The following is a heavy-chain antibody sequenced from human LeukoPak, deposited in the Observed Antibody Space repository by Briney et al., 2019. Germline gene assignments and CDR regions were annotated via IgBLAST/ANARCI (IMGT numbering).Heavy chain of an antibody. CDR2: ISGSGGST. J-gene: IGHJ4*02. CDR3: ARDMAPRKFWSGYYGY. D-gene: IGHD3-3*01. V-gene: IGHV3-23*01. CDR1: GFTFSSYA. Sequence: PGGSLRLSCAASGFTFSSYAMSWVRQAPGKGLEWVSAISGSGGSTYYADSVKGRFTISRDNAKNSLYLQMNSLRAEDTAVYYCARDMAPRKFWSGYYGYWGQGTLVTVSS.